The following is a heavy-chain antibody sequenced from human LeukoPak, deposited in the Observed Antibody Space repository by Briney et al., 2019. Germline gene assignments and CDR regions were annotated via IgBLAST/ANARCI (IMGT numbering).Heavy chain of an antibody. J-gene: IGHJ6*02. D-gene: IGHD2-2*01. CDR2: IYPGDSDT. V-gene: IGHV5-51*01. Sequence: GESLQISCKGSGYSFTSYWTGWVRQMPGKGLEWMGIIYPGDSDTRYSPSFQGQVTISADKSISTAYLQWSSLKASDTAMYYCTVVPEDYYYGMDVWGQGTTVTVSS. CDR1: GYSFTSYW. CDR3: TVVPEDYYYGMDV.